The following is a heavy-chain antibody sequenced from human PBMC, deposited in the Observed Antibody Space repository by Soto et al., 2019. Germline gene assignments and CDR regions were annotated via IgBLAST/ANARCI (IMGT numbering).Heavy chain of an antibody. V-gene: IGHV4-38-2*02. J-gene: IGHJ5*02. CDR2: IYHTGTT. CDR3: AREVVAAAGTRWFDP. CDR1: GDSISRGYH. D-gene: IGHD6-13*01. Sequence: PSETLSLTCAVSGDSISRGYHWAWIRQPPGKGLEWVASIYHTGTTYYNPSLTSRVTISVDTSKNQFSLKLSSVTAADTAVYYCAREVVAAAGTRWFDPWGQGTLVTVSS.